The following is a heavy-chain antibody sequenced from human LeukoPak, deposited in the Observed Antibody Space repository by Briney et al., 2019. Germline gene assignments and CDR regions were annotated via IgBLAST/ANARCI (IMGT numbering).Heavy chain of an antibody. V-gene: IGHV1-69*04. CDR2: IIPILGIA. CDR3: ASGLHGYCSSTSCYDY. J-gene: IGHJ4*02. Sequence: SVKVSCKASGGTFSSYAISWVRQAPGQGLEWMGRIIPILGIANYAQKFQGRVTITADKSTSTAYMELSSLRSEDTAVYYCASGLHGYCSSTSCYDYWGQGTLVTVSS. D-gene: IGHD2-2*01. CDR1: GGTFSSYA.